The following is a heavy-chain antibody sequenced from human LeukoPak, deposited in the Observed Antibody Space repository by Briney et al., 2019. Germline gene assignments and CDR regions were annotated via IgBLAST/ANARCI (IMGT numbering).Heavy chain of an antibody. CDR3: ARGTGCSTTSCYGTHFHH. CDR2: VYSSGST. CDR1: GGSISNYY. V-gene: IGHV4-59*01. Sequence: PSETLSLTCTVSGGSISNYYWSWIRQPPGKGLEWIGYVYSSGSTNYNSSLKSRVTISVDTSENQFSLNLNSVTAADTAVYYCARGTGCSTTSCYGTHFHHWGQGTLVTVSS. J-gene: IGHJ1*01. D-gene: IGHD2-2*01.